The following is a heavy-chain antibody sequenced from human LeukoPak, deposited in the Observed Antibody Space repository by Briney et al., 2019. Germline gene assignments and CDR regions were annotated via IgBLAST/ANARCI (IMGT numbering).Heavy chain of an antibody. V-gene: IGHV1-18*01. D-gene: IGHD3-10*01. CDR2: ISAYNGNT. J-gene: IGHJ4*02. CDR1: GYTFTSYG. CDR3: ARDPSSAMFDY. Sequence: ASVKVSCEASGYTFTSYGISWVRQAPGQGLEWMGWISAYNGNTNYAQKLQGRVTMTTDTSTSTAHMELRSLRSDDTAVYYCARDPSSAMFDYWGQGTLVTVSS.